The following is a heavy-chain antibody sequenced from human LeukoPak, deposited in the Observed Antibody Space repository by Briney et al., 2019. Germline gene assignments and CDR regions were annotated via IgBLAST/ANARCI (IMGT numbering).Heavy chain of an antibody. Sequence: GGSLRLSCAASGFTFSSDSMNWVRQAPGKGLEWVSSISSSSSYIYYADSVKGRFTISRDNAKNSLYLQMNSLRAEDTAVYYCARDLGYEVAGPIDCWGQGTLVTVSS. CDR3: ARDLGYEVAGPIDC. CDR2: ISSSSSYI. CDR1: GFTFSSDS. J-gene: IGHJ4*02. V-gene: IGHV3-21*01. D-gene: IGHD2-15*01.